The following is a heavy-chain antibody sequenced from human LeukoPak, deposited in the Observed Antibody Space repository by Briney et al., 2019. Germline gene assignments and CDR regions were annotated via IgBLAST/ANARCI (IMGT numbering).Heavy chain of an antibody. CDR3: ANLIAAAGRGVDI. J-gene: IGHJ3*02. CDR1: GFTFSRYW. V-gene: IGHV3-30*18. CDR2: ISYDGSNK. Sequence: GGSLKLSCAASGFTFSRYWMSWVRQAPGKGLEWVAVISYDGSNKYYADSVKGRFTISRDNSKNTLYLQMNSLRAEDTAVYYCANLIAAAGRGVDIWGQGTMVTVSS. D-gene: IGHD6-13*01.